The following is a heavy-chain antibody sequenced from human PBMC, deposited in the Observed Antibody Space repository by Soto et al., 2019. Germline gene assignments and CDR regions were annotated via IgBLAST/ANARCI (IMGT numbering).Heavy chain of an antibody. V-gene: IGHV3-23*01. D-gene: IGHD2-15*01. Sequence: GGSMRLSCAASGFTFSNYGMSWVRQAPGKGLEWVSVISGSGGSTYYADSVKGRFTLSRDNSKNTVYLQMNSLRAEDTAVYYCAKDSPVGVPLLRDLHDWGQGTLVTVSS. CDR1: GFTFSNYG. CDR2: ISGSGGST. J-gene: IGHJ1*01. CDR3: AKDSPVGVPLLRDLHD.